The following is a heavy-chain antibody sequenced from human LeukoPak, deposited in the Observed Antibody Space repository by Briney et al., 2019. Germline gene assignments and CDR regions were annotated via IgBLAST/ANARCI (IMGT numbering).Heavy chain of an antibody. CDR3: ARGGNYGSGTYTAFDY. Sequence: ASVKVSCKASGYTFTGYYIHWVRPAPGQGLQWMGWINPNSGNTHFTQNFQGRVTMTTDTSITTAYMELSRLRSDDTAVYYCARGGNYGSGTYTAFDYWGQGALVTVSS. V-gene: IGHV1-2*02. D-gene: IGHD3-10*01. CDR1: GYTFTGYY. CDR2: INPNSGNT. J-gene: IGHJ4*02.